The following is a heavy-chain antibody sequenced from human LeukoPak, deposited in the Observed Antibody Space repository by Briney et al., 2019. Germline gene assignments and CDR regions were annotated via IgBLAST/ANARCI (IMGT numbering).Heavy chain of an antibody. V-gene: IGHV3-23*01. CDR3: AKNLRLVISVAGTPRDAFDI. Sequence: GGSQRLSCAASGFSFSSYAMSWVRQAPGKGLEWVSFISGSGATTYYVDSVKGRFTISRDNSQNTVYLQMNTLTDEDTAVYYCAKNLRLVISVAGTPRDAFDIWGQGTVVTVSS. CDR1: GFSFSSYA. CDR2: ISGSGATT. D-gene: IGHD6-19*01. J-gene: IGHJ3*02.